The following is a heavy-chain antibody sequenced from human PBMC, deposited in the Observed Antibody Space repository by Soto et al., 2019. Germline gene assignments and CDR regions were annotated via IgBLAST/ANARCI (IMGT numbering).Heavy chain of an antibody. CDR1: GSTFSSYG. CDR2: IWYDGSNK. Sequence: GGSLRLSCAASGSTFSSYGMHWVRQAPGKGLEWVAVIWYDGSNKYYADSVKGRFTISRDNSKNTLYLQMNSLRAEDTAVYYCARDQGYYDSSGYPDYWGQGTLVTVSS. J-gene: IGHJ4*02. D-gene: IGHD3-22*01. V-gene: IGHV3-33*01. CDR3: ARDQGYYDSSGYPDY.